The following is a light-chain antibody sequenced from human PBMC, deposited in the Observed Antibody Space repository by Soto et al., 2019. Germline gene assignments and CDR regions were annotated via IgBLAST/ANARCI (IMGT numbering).Light chain of an antibody. CDR2: EVS. J-gene: IGLJ1*01. CDR3: SSYTSSSTRV. Sequence: QSVLTQPASVSGSPGQSITISCTGTSSDVGAYDFVSWYQQHPDKAPKPMIYEVSNRPSGVSNRFSGSKSVNTATLTISGLQAEDEADYYCSSYTSSSTRVLGTGTKVTVL. V-gene: IGLV2-14*03. CDR1: SSDVGAYDF.